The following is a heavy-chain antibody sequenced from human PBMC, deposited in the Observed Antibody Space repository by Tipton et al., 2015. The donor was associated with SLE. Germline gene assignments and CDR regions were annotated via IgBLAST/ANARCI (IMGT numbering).Heavy chain of an antibody. CDR1: GFTFSSYS. CDR3: ARDLVVLRGFDI. V-gene: IGHV3-21*01. Sequence: VQLVQSGGGLVKPGGSLRLSCAASGFTFSSYSMNWVRQAPGKGLEWVSSIGSSSSYIYYADSVKGRFTISRDNAKNSLYLQMNSLRAEDTAVYYCARDLVVLRGFDIWGQGTVVTVSS. CDR2: IGSSSSYI. J-gene: IGHJ3*02. D-gene: IGHD2-2*01.